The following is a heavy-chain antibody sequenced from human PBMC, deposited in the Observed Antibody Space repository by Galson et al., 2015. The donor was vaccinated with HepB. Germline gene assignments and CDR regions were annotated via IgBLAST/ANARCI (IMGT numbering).Heavy chain of an antibody. CDR1: GFAFGTHS. V-gene: IGHV3-23*01. J-gene: IGHJ4*02. D-gene: IGHD2-2*01. Sequence: SLRLSCAASGFAFGTHSMTWVRQAPGKGLQWVSTITAGGRTTYAESVTGRFTVSRDNSNNGVYLQMNSLTVADTAIYYCAKGTERRSTTMTSHNYLDHWGRGALVTVSS. CDR2: ITAGGRT. CDR3: AKGTERRSTTMTSHNYLDH.